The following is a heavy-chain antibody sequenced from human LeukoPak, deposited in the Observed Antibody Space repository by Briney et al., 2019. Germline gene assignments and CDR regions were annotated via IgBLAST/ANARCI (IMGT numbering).Heavy chain of an antibody. CDR2: ISQTGRIE. CDR1: GFTFTTYV. Sequence: GRSLRLSCAASGFTFTTYVIHWVRQAPGKGLEWVAVISQTGRIETYADSVQGRFTVSRDNSINMAYLQMNSLKTEDTAVYYCARDRAVALPTYYYYMDVWGKGTTVTVSS. V-gene: IGHV3-30*04. D-gene: IGHD2-15*01. CDR3: ARDRAVALPTYYYYMDV. J-gene: IGHJ6*03.